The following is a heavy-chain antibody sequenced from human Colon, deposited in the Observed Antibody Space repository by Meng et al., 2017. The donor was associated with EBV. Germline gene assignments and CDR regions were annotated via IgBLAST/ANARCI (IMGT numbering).Heavy chain of an antibody. Sequence: VQLRESGPALVQPSETLSLTCAVSGDSITNHNWWAWVRQPPGKGLEWIGEIPHRGSSAYNPSLKSRVSMSIDKSKNQFSLKLTSVTAADTAVYHRLRGSGGSVWGQGTLVTVSS. CDR2: IPHRGSS. CDR1: GDSITNHNW. J-gene: IGHJ1*01. CDR3: LRGSGGSV. V-gene: IGHV4-4*02. D-gene: IGHD3-10*01.